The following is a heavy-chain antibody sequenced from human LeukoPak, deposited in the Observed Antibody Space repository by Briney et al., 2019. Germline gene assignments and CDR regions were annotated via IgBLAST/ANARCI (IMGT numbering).Heavy chain of an antibody. J-gene: IGHJ5*02. D-gene: IGHD3-10*01. CDR3: ARQEYYGSGRGFDP. Sequence: SETLSLTCGVSVGYFIGDYWSWIRQSPGKGLEWIGYIYGSTNYNPSLKSRVTISVDTSKNQFSLKLSSVTAADTAVYYCARQEYYGSGRGFDPWGQGTLVTVSS. V-gene: IGHV4-59*08. CDR2: IYGST. CDR1: VGYFIGDY.